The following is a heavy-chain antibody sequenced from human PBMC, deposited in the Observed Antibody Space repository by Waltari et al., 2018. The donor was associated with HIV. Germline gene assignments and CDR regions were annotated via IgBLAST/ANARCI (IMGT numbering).Heavy chain of an antibody. CDR3: ARVVTSSGYLPLGAFDI. Sequence: QLQLQESGPGLVKPSETLSLTCTVSGGSISSSSYYWGWIRQPPGKGLEWIGSIYYSGSTYYNPSLKSRVTISVDTSKNQFSLKLSSVTAADTAVYYCARVVTSSGYLPLGAFDIWGQGTMVTVSS. J-gene: IGHJ3*02. CDR2: IYYSGST. D-gene: IGHD3-22*01. CDR1: GGSISSSSYY. V-gene: IGHV4-39*01.